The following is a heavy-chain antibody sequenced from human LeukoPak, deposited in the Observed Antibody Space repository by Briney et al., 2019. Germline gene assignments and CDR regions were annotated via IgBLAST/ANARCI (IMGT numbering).Heavy chain of an antibody. V-gene: IGHV1-46*01. J-gene: IGHJ4*02. Sequence: ASVTVSFKASGYTFTSYYMHWVRQAPGQGLEWMGIINPSGGSTSYAQKFQGRVTMTRDTSTSTVYMELSSLRSADTAVYYCARDFGSSGWYAVADYWGQGTLVTVSS. D-gene: IGHD6-19*01. CDR3: ARDFGSSGWYAVADY. CDR2: INPSGGST. CDR1: GYTFTSYY.